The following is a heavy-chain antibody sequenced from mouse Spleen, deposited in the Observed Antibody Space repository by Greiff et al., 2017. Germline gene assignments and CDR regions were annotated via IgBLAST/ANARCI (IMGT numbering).Heavy chain of an antibody. Sequence: EVQLVESGGGLVKPGGSLKLSCAASGFTFSSYAMSWVRQTPEKRLEWVATISDGGSYTYYPDNVKGRFTISRDNAKNNLYLQMSHLKSEDTAMYYCARSLDGYYLDYWGQGTTLTVSS. CDR3: ARSLDGYYLDY. J-gene: IGHJ2*01. D-gene: IGHD2-3*01. CDR2: ISDGGSYT. V-gene: IGHV5-4*01. CDR1: GFTFSSYA.